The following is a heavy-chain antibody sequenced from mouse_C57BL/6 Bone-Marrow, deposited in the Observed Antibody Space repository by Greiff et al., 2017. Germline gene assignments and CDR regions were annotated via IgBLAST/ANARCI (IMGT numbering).Heavy chain of an antibody. CDR3: ARPYYSNYWYFDV. D-gene: IGHD2-5*01. V-gene: IGHV1-55*01. Sequence: QVQLQQPGAELVKPGASVKMSCKASGYTFTSYCITWVKQRPGQGLEWIGDIYPGSGSTNYNEKFKSKAKLTVDTSSSTAYMQLSSLTSEDSSVYYCARPYYSNYWYFDVWDRGTTVTVSS. J-gene: IGHJ1*03. CDR2: IYPGSGST. CDR1: GYTFTSYC.